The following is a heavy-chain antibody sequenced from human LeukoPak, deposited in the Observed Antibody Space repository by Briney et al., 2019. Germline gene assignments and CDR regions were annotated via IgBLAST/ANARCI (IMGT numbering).Heavy chain of an antibody. CDR1: GYTFSGYY. CDR2: INPNRGGT. J-gene: IGHJ6*03. V-gene: IGHV1-2*02. D-gene: IGHD1-1*01. CDR3: ARGGATGTTSYYYYYYMDV. Sequence: GASVKVSCKASGYTFSGYYMHWVRQAPGQGLEWMGWINPNRGGTKYAQKFQGRVTMTRDTSTSTVYMELSSLRSEDTAVYYCARGGATGTTSYYYYYYMDVWGKGTTVTVSS.